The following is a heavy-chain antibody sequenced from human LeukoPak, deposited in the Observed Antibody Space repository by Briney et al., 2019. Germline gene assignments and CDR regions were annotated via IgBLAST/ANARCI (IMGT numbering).Heavy chain of an antibody. Sequence: GGSLRLSCAASGFTFSKHGMSWVRQAPGKGLEWVANIKQDGSEKYYVDSVKGRFTISRDNAKNSLYLQMNSLRAEDTAVYYCAELGITMIGGVWGKGTTVTISS. D-gene: IGHD3-10*02. CDR2: IKQDGSEK. CDR1: GFTFSKHG. CDR3: AELGITMIGGV. V-gene: IGHV3-7*01. J-gene: IGHJ6*04.